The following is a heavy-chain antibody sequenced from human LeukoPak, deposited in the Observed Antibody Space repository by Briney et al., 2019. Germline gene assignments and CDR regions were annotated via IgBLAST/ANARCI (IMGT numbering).Heavy chain of an antibody. V-gene: IGHV3-30*18. Sequence: GGSLRLSCAASGFTSSSYGMHWVREALGTGLEWGAVISYDGSNKYYADSVKGRFTISRDNSKNTLYLQMNSLRAEDTAVYYCAKHYGDYYFDYWGQGTLVTVSS. J-gene: IGHJ4*02. CDR3: AKHYGDYYFDY. D-gene: IGHD4-17*01. CDR1: GFTSSSYG. CDR2: ISYDGSNK.